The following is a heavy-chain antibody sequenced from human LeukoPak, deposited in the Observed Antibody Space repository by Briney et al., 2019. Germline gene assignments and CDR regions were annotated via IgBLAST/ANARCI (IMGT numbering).Heavy chain of an antibody. CDR1: GDSVSNNRTA. CDR2: TDYRSKWYK. Sequence: SQTLSLTCSISGDSVSNNRTAWNWIRQSPSRGLEWLGRTDYRSKWYKEYAESVKSRITSNPDTSKTQFSLQLNSVTPEDTAVYYCAKAYSISYWGQGTLVTVSS. V-gene: IGHV6-1*01. J-gene: IGHJ4*02. CDR3: AKAYSISY. D-gene: IGHD3-3*02.